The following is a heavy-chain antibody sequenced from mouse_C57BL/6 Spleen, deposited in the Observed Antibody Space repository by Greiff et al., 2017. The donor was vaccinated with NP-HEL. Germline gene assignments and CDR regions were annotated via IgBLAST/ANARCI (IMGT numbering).Heavy chain of an antibody. J-gene: IGHJ4*01. D-gene: IGHD2-12*01. Sequence: QVQLQQPGAELVKPGASVKMSCKASGYTFTSYWITWVKQRPGQGLEWIGDIYPGSGSTNYNEKFKSKATLTVDTSSGTAYMQLSSLTSEDSAVYYCARTTLTLRYAMDYWGQGTSVTVAS. CDR1: GYTFTSYW. CDR3: ARTTLTLRYAMDY. V-gene: IGHV1-55*01. CDR2: IYPGSGST.